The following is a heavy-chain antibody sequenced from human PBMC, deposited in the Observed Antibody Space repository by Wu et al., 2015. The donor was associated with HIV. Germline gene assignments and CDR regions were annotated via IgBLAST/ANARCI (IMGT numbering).Heavy chain of an antibody. CDR3: ARERGYSVGSII. Sequence: QVQLVQSGAEVRNPGSSVKVSCKASGGTFDNNAVSWVRQAPGQGLEWVGRILPVFATTNYAQKFLGRVTRPRNESTTTAYMELSRLSVLTTNGPLLPCARERGYSVGSIIWGQGXNGHRLF. D-gene: IGHD5-18*01. CDR1: GGTFDNNA. V-gene: IGHV1-69*13. CDR2: ILPVFATT. J-gene: IGHJ3*01.